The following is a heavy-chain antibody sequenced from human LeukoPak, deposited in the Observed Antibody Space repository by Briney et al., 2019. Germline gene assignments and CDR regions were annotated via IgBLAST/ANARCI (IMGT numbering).Heavy chain of an antibody. Sequence: GGSLRLSCAASGFRFSDYYMNWIRQAPGKGLEWVSYISSSGNTIHYADSVMGRFTISRDNAKNSLYLQMNSLRAEDTAVYYCARGGRYCSGGSCFDYYYYMDVWGKGTTVTISS. D-gene: IGHD2-15*01. CDR1: GFRFSDYY. J-gene: IGHJ6*03. V-gene: IGHV3-11*01. CDR3: ARGGRYCSGGSCFDYYYYMDV. CDR2: ISSSGNTI.